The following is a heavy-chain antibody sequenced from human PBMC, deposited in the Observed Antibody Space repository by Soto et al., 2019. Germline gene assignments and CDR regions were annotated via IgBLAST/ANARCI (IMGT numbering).Heavy chain of an antibody. CDR3: ARVAEMGTVTKDYYYYMDV. D-gene: IGHD4-17*01. V-gene: IGHV1-69*04. CDR1: GDTFSNHT. J-gene: IGHJ6*03. CDR2: IIPILGVA. Sequence: QVQLVQSGAEVKKPGSSVKVSCKASGDTFSNHTISWVRQAPGQGLEGMGRIIPILGVANYAQKFQGRVTITADKSTSTAYMELSSLRSADTAVYYCARVAEMGTVTKDYYYYMDVWGKGTTVTVSS.